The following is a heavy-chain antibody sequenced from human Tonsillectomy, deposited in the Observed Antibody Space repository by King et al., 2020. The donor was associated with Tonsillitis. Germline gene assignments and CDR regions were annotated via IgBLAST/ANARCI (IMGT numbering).Heavy chain of an antibody. J-gene: IGHJ6*02. CDR1: GYTFTSYY. CDR3: ASTGGTPNQRLYYDFWSGYFDRLHYYYYGMDV. D-gene: IGHD3-3*01. Sequence: QLVQSGAEVKKPGASVKVSCKASGYTFTSYYMHWVRQAPGQGLEWMGIINPSGGSTSYAQKFQGRVTMTRDTSTSTVYMELSSLRSEDTAVYYCASTGGTPNQRLYYDFWSGYFDRLHYYYYGMDVWGQGTTVTVSS. V-gene: IGHV1-46*01. CDR2: INPSGGST.